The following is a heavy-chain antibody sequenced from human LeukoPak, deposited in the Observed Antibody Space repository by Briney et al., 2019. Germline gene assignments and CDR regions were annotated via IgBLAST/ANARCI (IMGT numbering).Heavy chain of an antibody. CDR2: IYSGGST. V-gene: IGHV3-66*01. CDR1: EFSVGSNY. CDR3: ARRRWSDDELVGYY. Sequence: GGSLRLSCAASEFSVGSNYMTWVRQAPGKGLEWVSLIYSGGSTYYADSVKGRFTISRDNSKNTLYLQMNSLRAEDTAVYYCARRRWSDDELVGYYWGQGTLVTVSS. D-gene: IGHD2-15*01. J-gene: IGHJ4*02.